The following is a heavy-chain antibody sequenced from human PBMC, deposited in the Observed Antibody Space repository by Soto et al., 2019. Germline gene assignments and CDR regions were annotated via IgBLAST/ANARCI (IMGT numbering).Heavy chain of an antibody. V-gene: IGHV1-3*01. CDR2: INAGNGNT. CDR3: ARAGYGEVWFDP. D-gene: IGHD5-18*01. Sequence: GASVKVSCKASGYSFTSYAMHWVRQAPGQRLEWMGWINAGNGNTKYSQKFQGRVTITRDTSASTVYLELSSLRSEDTAVYYCARAGYGEVWFDPWGQGTLVTVSS. CDR1: GYSFTSYA. J-gene: IGHJ5*02.